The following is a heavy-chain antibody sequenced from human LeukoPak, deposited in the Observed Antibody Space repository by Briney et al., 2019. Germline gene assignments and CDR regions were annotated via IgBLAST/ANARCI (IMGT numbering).Heavy chain of an antibody. Sequence: SVKVSCKASGGTFSSYAISWVRQAPGQGLEWMGGIIPIFGTANYAQKFQGRVTITADESTSTAYMELSSLRSEDTAVYYCARDLRMVRGFRDYYFDYWGQGTLVTVSS. V-gene: IGHV1-69*01. D-gene: IGHD3-10*01. CDR2: IIPIFGTA. J-gene: IGHJ4*02. CDR3: ARDLRMVRGFRDYYFDY. CDR1: GGTFSSYA.